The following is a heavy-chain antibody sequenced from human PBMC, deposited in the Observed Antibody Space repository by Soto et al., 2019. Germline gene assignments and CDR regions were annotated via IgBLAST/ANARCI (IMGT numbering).Heavy chain of an antibody. J-gene: IGHJ4*02. V-gene: IGHV4-34*01. CDR3: ARGFSFSSWYFFDY. CDR2: INHSGST. Sequence: PSETLSLTCAVYGGSFSGYYWSWIRQPPGKGLEWIGEINHSGSTNYNPSLKSQVTISVDTSKNQFSLKLSSVTAADTAVYYCARGFSFSSWYFFDYWGQGTLVTVS. D-gene: IGHD6-13*01. CDR1: GGSFSGYY.